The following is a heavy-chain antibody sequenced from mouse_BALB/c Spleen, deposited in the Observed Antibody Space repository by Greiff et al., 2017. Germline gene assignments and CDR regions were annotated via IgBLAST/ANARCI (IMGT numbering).Heavy chain of an antibody. J-gene: IGHJ4*01. D-gene: IGHD2-14*01. Sequence: QVQLKESGPELVKPGASVRISCKASGYTFTSYYIHWVKQRPGQGLEWIGWIYPGNVNTKYNEKFKGKATLTADKSSSTAYMQLSSLTSEDSAVYFCAAGGYDEAMDYWGQGTSVTVSS. V-gene: IGHV1S56*01. CDR1: GYTFTSYY. CDR2: IYPGNVNT. CDR3: AAGGYDEAMDY.